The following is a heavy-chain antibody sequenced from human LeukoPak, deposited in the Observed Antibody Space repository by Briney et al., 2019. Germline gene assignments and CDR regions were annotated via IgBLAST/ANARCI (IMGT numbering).Heavy chain of an antibody. Sequence: ASVKASCKASGYTFTGYYMHWVRQAPGQGLEWMGWINPNSGGTNYAQKFQGRVTMTRDTSISTAYMELSRLRSDDTAVYYCARIYDFWSGYPLEFDYWGQGTLVTVSS. V-gene: IGHV1-2*02. CDR1: GYTFTGYY. CDR3: ARIYDFWSGYPLEFDY. CDR2: INPNSGGT. J-gene: IGHJ4*02. D-gene: IGHD3-3*01.